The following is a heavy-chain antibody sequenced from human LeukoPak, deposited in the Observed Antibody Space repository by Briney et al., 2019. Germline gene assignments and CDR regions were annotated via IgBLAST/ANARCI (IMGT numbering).Heavy chain of an antibody. CDR2: IIPIFGIA. Sequence: GASVKVSCKASGGTFSSYAISWVRQAPGQGLEWMGRIIPIFGIANYAQKFQDRVTITADKSTSTAYMELSSLRSEDTAVYYCARATTGVLWFGELSSGRHYYYGMDVWGKGTTVTVSS. CDR3: ARATTGVLWFGELSSGRHYYYGMDV. CDR1: GGTFSSYA. D-gene: IGHD3-10*01. V-gene: IGHV1-69*04. J-gene: IGHJ6*04.